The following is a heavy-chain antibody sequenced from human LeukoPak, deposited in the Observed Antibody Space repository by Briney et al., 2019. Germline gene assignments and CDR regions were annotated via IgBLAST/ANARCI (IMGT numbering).Heavy chain of an antibody. V-gene: IGHV3-74*03. Sequence: PGGSLRLSCAASGFTFNSLWMHWVRQAPGKGLVWVSYIESDGKTTMYADSVKGRFTISRDNAKNTVYLQMNSLRADDTAVYYCARGGYGSIDYWGQGTLVTVSS. J-gene: IGHJ4*02. CDR3: ARGGYGSIDY. CDR1: GFTFNSLW. D-gene: IGHD5-12*01. CDR2: IESDGKTT.